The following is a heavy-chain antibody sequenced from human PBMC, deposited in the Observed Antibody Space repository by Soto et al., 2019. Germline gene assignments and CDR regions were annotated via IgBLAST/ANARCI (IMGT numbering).Heavy chain of an antibody. CDR3: ARVCGGDCHYGMDV. Sequence: QVQLQESGPGLVKPSQTLSLTCTVSGGSISSGGYYWSWIRQHPGKGLEWIGYIYYSGSTYYNPSLKSRVTLSVVTSKNQFSLKLSSVTAADTAVYYCARVCGGDCHYGMDVWGQGTTVTVSS. CDR2: IYYSGST. CDR1: GGSISSGGYY. D-gene: IGHD2-21*02. V-gene: IGHV4-31*03. J-gene: IGHJ6*02.